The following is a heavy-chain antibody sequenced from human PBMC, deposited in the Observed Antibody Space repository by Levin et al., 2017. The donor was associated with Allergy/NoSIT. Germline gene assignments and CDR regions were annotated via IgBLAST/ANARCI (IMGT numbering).Heavy chain of an antibody. CDR2: INHSGST. V-gene: IGHV4-34*01. D-gene: IGHD6-13*01. J-gene: IGHJ4*02. CDR1: GGSFSGYY. CDR3: AREPLGIAAAGTEVLFDY. Sequence: SETLSLTCAVYGGSFSGYYWSWIRQPPGKGLEWIGEINHSGSTNYNPSLKSRVTISVDTSKNQFSLKLSSVTAADTAVYYCAREPLGIAAAGTEVLFDYWGQGTLVTVSS.